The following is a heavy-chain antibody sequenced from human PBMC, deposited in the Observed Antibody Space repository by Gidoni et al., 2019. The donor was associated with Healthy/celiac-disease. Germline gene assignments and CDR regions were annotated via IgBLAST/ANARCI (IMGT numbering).Heavy chain of an antibody. CDR2: INAGNGNT. J-gene: IGHJ4*02. Sequence: QVRLVQSGAEVKKPGASVKVSCKASGYTFTSYAMHWVRQAPGQRLEWMGWINAGNGNTKYSQKFQGRVTITRDTSASTAYMELSSLRSEDTAVYYCARDRWGDYDSSGYFDYWGQGTLVTVSS. V-gene: IGHV1-3*01. CDR1: GYTFTSYA. CDR3: ARDRWGDYDSSGYFDY. D-gene: IGHD3-22*01.